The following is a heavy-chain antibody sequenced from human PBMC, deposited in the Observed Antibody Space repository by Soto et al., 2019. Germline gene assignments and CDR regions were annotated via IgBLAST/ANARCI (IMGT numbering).Heavy chain of an antibody. J-gene: IGHJ4*02. CDR2: ISGSGGST. D-gene: IGHD6-19*01. V-gene: IGHV3-23*01. Sequence: GGSLRLSCAASGFTFSSYAMSWVRQAPGKGLEWVSAISGSGGSTYYADSVKGRFTISRDNSKNTLYLQMNSLRAEDTAVYYFAKARYSSGRRIDYWGQGTLVTVSS. CDR3: AKARYSSGRRIDY. CDR1: GFTFSSYA.